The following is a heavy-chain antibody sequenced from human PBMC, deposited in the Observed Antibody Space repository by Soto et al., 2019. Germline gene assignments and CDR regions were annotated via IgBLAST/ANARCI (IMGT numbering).Heavy chain of an antibody. J-gene: IGHJ6*02. Sequence: SVKGSCRASGFNFTSSAVQWVRQARGQRLEWIGWIVVGSGNTNYAQKFQERFTITRDMSTSTAYMELSSLRSEDTAVYYCAARYDSSGYYYYHYGMDVWGQGTTVTVSS. CDR3: AARYDSSGYYYYHYGMDV. V-gene: IGHV1-58*01. CDR2: IVVGSGNT. CDR1: GFNFTSSA. D-gene: IGHD3-22*01.